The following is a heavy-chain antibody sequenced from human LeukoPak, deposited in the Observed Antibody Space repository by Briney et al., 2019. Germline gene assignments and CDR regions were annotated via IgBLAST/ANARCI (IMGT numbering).Heavy chain of an antibody. Sequence: SETLSLTCAVYGGSFSGYYWSWIRQPPGKGLEWIGEINHSGSTNYNPSLKSRVIISVDTSKNQFSLKLSSVTAANPAVYYCARGFPSDGYNSLDYWGQGPLVTVSS. D-gene: IGHD5-24*01. CDR1: GGSFSGYY. CDR3: ARGFPSDGYNSLDY. V-gene: IGHV4-34*01. J-gene: IGHJ4*02. CDR2: INHSGST.